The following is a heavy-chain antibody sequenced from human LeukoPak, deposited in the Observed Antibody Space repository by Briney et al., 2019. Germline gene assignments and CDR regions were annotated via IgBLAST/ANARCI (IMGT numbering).Heavy chain of an antibody. CDR2: IYTSGST. CDR3: ARGNYGDRMDV. J-gene: IGHJ6*04. V-gene: IGHV4-4*07. D-gene: IGHD4-17*01. Sequence: SETLSLTCTVSGGSISSYYRSWIRQPAGKGLEWIGHIYTSGSTNYNPSLKSRVTMSVDTSKNQFSLKVTSVTAADTAVYYCARGNYGDRMDVWGKGTTVTISS. CDR1: GGSISSYY.